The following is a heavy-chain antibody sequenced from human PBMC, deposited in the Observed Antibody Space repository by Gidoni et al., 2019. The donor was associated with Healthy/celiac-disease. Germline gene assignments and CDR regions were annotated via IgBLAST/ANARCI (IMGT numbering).Heavy chain of an antibody. Sequence: EVQLVESGGGLVQPGGSLRLSCSASGFTFSSYEMNWVRQAPGKGLEWVSYISSSGSTIYYADSVKGRFTISRDNAKNSLYLQMNSLRAEDTAVYYCARVGGNSLGWYYYYGMDVWGQGTTVTVSS. D-gene: IGHD2-21*02. V-gene: IGHV3-48*03. J-gene: IGHJ6*02. CDR1: GFTFSSYE. CDR2: ISSSGSTI. CDR3: ARVGGNSLGWYYYYGMDV.